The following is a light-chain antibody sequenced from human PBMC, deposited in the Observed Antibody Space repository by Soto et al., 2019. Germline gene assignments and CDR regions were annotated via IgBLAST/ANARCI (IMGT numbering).Light chain of an antibody. CDR3: QQYDNLPRT. CDR2: DAS. Sequence: EITQSHPPLSASVGDIVSITCKASQDISNYLNWYQQKPGKAPKLLIYDASNLETGVPSGFSGSGSGTDFTFTISSLQPEDIATYYCQQYDNLPRTFGGGTKV. CDR1: QDISNY. V-gene: IGKV1-33*01. J-gene: IGKJ4*01.